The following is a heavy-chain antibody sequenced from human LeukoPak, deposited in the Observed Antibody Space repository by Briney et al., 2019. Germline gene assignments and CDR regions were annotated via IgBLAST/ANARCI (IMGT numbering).Heavy chain of an antibody. CDR1: GGTFSSYA. V-gene: IGHV1-69*04. D-gene: IGHD1-26*01. CDR3: ASHVGASYYYYYMDV. J-gene: IGHJ6*03. CDR2: IIPILGIA. Sequence: GASVKVSCKASGGTFSSYAISWVRQAPGQGLEWMGRIIPILGIANYAQKFQGRVTITADKSTSTAYMELSSLRSEDTAVYYCASHVGASYYYYYMDVWGKGTTVTVSS.